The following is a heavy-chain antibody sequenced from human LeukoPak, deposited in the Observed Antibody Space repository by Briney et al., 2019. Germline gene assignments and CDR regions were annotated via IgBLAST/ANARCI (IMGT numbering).Heavy chain of an antibody. CDR1: GDSVSSNSAA. CDR3: ARGSYNSKWN. V-gene: IGHV6-1*01. CDR2: TYYRSKWYY. Sequence: SQTLSLTCAISGDSVSSNSAAWSWIRQSPSRGLEWLGRTYYRSKWYYDYAVSVQSRITINPDTSKNQFSLHLTSVTPEDTAVYYCARGSYNSKWNWGQGTLVTVSS. J-gene: IGHJ4*02. D-gene: IGHD6-13*01.